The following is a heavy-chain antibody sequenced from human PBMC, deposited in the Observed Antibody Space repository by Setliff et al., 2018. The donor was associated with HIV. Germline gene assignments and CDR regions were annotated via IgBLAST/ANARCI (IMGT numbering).Heavy chain of an antibody. Sequence: ASVMVSCKASGYTFSNYDINWVRQAAGQGLEWMGWMNPNSGNTGYALKFQGRVTIIRNTSISTAYMELRSLTSEDTAVYYCARAPGGGSYSYYFDSWGQGTLVTVSS. CDR3: ARAPGGGSYSYYFDS. V-gene: IGHV1-8*03. CDR1: GYTFSNYD. CDR2: MNPNSGNT. J-gene: IGHJ4*02. D-gene: IGHD1-26*01.